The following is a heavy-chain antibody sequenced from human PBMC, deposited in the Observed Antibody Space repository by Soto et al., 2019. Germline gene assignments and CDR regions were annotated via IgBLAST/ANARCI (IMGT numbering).Heavy chain of an antibody. CDR2: MHNSGST. J-gene: IGHJ4*02. CDR1: GGSISSYY. Sequence: PSETLSLTCTVSGGSISSYYWSWIRQPPGKGLEWIGYMHNSGSTKYNPSLKSRVTISADTSKNQFSLKLSSVTAADSAVYYCARGHYDFWSGYFATIDYWGQGTLGTVSS. V-gene: IGHV4-59*08. D-gene: IGHD3-3*01. CDR3: ARGHYDFWSGYFATIDY.